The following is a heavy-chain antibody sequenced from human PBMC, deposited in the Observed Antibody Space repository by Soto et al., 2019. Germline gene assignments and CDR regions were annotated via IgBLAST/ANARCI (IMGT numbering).Heavy chain of an antibody. J-gene: IGHJ6*02. CDR2: IHSDYSIG. CDR1: GFTFSTYH. Sequence: GGSLRVSCASSGFTFSTYHMKWVRQAPGTGLESVSCIHSDYSIGEYADSLKGRFTISRDNAQKSLYLQMSSLRAEDTAVYYCARDGSTVSTNYHYAMDVWGQGTTVTVS. CDR3: ARDGSTVSTNYHYAMDV. D-gene: IGHD4-17*01. V-gene: IGHV3-48*03.